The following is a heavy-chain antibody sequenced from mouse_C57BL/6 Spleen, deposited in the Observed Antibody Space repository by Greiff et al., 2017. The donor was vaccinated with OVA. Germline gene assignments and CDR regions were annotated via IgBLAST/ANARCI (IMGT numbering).Heavy chain of an antibody. CDR3: ARGDSNEAY. CDR1: GYTFTDYY. D-gene: IGHD2-5*01. CDR2: INPNNGGT. V-gene: IGHV1-26*01. J-gene: IGHJ3*01. Sequence: EVQLQQSGPELVKPGASVKISCKASGYTFTDYYMNWVKQSHGKSLEWIGDINPNNGGTSYNQKFKGKATLTVDKSSSTAYMELRSLTSEDSAVYYCARGDSNEAYWGQGTLVTVSA.